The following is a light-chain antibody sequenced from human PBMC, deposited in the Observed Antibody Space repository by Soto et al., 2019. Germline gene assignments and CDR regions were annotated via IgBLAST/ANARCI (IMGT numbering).Light chain of an antibody. CDR2: GAS. CDR3: QQYESSPPSYT. CDR1: QSLTSSY. Sequence: EIVLTQSPGTLSLSPGERATLSCRASQSLTSSYLAWYQQKPGQAPRLLIYGASNMATGIRNRFSGSGSGTDFTITISRLAPEDFAVYYCQQYESSPPSYTFGQWTKLESK. V-gene: IGKV3-20*01. J-gene: IGKJ2*01.